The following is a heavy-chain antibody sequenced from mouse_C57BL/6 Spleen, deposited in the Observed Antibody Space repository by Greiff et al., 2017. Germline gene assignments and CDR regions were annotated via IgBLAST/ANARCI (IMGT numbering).Heavy chain of an antibody. D-gene: IGHD2-5*01. CDR3: ARDNYSNGVDY. V-gene: IGHV5-16*01. CDR2: INYDGSST. CDR1: GFTFSDYH. Sequence: EVKLVESEGGLVQPGSSMKLSCTASGFTFSDYHMAWVRQVPEKGLEWVANINYDGSSTYYLDSLKSRFIISRDNAKNILYLQMSSLKSEDTATYYCARDNYSNGVDYWGQGTSVTVSS. J-gene: IGHJ4*01.